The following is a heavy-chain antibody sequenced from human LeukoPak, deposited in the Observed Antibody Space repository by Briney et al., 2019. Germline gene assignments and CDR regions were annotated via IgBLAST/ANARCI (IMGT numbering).Heavy chain of an antibody. V-gene: IGHV4-59*08. D-gene: IGHD3-22*01. Sequence: PSETLSLTCTVSGGSISSYYWSSIRQPPGKGLEWIGYIYYSGSTNYNPSLKSRVTISVDTSKNQFSLKLSSVTAADTAVYYCARHDKNPNSSGYYYYYWGQGTLVTVSS. J-gene: IGHJ4*02. CDR2: IYYSGST. CDR1: GGSISSYY. CDR3: ARHDKNPNSSGYYYYY.